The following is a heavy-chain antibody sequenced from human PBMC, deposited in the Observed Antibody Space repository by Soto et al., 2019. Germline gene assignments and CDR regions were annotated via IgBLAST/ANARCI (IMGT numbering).Heavy chain of an antibody. D-gene: IGHD2-15*01. CDR2: FSGSGGST. J-gene: IGHJ6*03. CDR3: AKAEKDCSGGSCYLFHYYYYYMDV. Sequence: GGARRLSCSSPGVTFRRNALRRGPPAPGKGLEGVSAFSGSGGSTYYADSVKGRFTISRDNSKNTLYLQMNSLRAEDTAVYYCAKAEKDCSGGSCYLFHYYYYYMDVWGKGTTVTVSS. V-gene: IGHV3-23*01. CDR1: GVTFRRNA.